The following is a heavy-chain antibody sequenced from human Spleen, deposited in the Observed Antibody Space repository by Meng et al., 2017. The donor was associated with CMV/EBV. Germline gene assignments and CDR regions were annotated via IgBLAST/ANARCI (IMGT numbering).Heavy chain of an antibody. J-gene: IGHJ2*01. CDR1: FSSYA. CDR3: AKDRRHCSGGSCYPWDFDR. D-gene: IGHD2-15*01. CDR2: IYSGGGST. Sequence: FSSYAMSWVRQAPGKGLEWVSVIYSGGGSTYYADSVKGRFTISRDNSKNTVYLQMNSLRAEDTAVYYCAKDRRHCSGGSCYPWDFDRWGRGTLVTVS. V-gene: IGHV3-23*03.